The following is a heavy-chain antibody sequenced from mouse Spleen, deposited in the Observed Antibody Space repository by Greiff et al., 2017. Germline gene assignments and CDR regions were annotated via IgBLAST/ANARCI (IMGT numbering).Heavy chain of an antibody. D-gene: IGHD2-4*01. CDR2: INPNNGGT. J-gene: IGHJ3*01. V-gene: IGHV1-22*01. Sequence: VQLKESGPELVKPGASVKMSCKASGYTFTDYNMHWVKQSHGKSLEWIGYINPNNGGTSYNQKFKGKATLTVNKSSSTAYMELRSLTSEDSAVYYCARVYYDYGFAYWGQGTLVTVSA. CDR3: ARVYYDYGFAY. CDR1: GYTFTDYN.